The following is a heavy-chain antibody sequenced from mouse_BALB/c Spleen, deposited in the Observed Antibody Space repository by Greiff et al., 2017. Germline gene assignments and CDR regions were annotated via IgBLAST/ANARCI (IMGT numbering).Heavy chain of an antibody. J-gene: IGHJ4*01. D-gene: IGHD2-14*01. V-gene: IGHV1-69*02. CDR1: GYTFTSYW. CDR2: IYPSDSYT. CDR3: TRSYDDGHYYAMDY. Sequence: QVQLQQSGAELVRPGASVKLSCKASGYTFTSYWINWVKQRPGQGLEWIGNIYPSDSYTNYNQKFKDKATLTVDKSSSTAYMQLSSPTSEDSAVYYCTRSYDDGHYYAMDYWGQGTSVTVSS.